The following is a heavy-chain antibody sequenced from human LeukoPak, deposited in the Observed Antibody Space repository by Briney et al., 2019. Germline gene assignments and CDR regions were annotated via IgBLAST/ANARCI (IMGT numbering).Heavy chain of an antibody. D-gene: IGHD2-21*02. V-gene: IGHV1-8*01. CDR2: MNPNSGNT. CDR1: GYTFTSYD. Sequence: ASVKVSCKASGYTFTSYDINWVRQATGQGLEWMGWMNPNSGNTGYAQKFQGRVTMTRNTSISTAYMELSSLRSEDTAVYYCARGVVTSALRYYYYYMDVWGKGTTVTISS. CDR3: ARGVVTSALRYYYYYMDV. J-gene: IGHJ6*03.